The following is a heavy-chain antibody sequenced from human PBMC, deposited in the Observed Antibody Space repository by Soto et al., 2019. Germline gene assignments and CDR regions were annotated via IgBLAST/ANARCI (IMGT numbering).Heavy chain of an antibody. CDR1: GFTFSSYA. V-gene: IGHV3-23*01. CDR3: ADGGEWSFNFEY. J-gene: IGHJ4*02. CDR2: IGASGRST. Sequence: GGSLRLSCAASGFTFSSYAMSWVRQAPGKGLEWVSGIGASGRSTYYPDSVKGRFTISRDNSKNTLYLQMNDLRAEDTAVYYCADGGEWSFNFEYWGLGTLVTVSS. D-gene: IGHD3-16*02.